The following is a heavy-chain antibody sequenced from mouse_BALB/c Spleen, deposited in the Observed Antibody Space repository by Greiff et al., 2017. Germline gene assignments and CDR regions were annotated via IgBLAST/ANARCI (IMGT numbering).Heavy chain of an antibody. CDR1: GFTFSSYA. J-gene: IGHJ3*01. Sequence: EVKLVESGGGLVKPGGSLKLSCAASGFTFSSYAMSWVRQTPEKRLEWVASISSGGRTYYPDSVKGRFTISRDNARNILYLQMSSLRSEDTAMYYCARDDYDGAYWGQGTLVTVSA. CDR2: ISSGGRT. V-gene: IGHV5-6-5*01. D-gene: IGHD2-4*01. CDR3: ARDDYDGAY.